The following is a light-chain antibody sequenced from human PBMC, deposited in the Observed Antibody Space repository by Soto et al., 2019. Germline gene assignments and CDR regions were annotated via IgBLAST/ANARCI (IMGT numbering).Light chain of an antibody. CDR2: GAF. CDR1: PSVTSF. CDR3: QQYNNWPVT. Sequence: ILLTQSPSTLPLSPGERATLSCRASPSVTSFLAWYQQKPGQAPRLLIYGAFNRATGIPARFSGSGSGTEFTLTISGLQSEDFAAYYCQQYNNWPVTFGGGTKVDIK. V-gene: IGKV3-15*01. J-gene: IGKJ4*01.